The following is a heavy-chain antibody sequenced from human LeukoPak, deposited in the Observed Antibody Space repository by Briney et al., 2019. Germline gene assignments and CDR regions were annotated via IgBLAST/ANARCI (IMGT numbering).Heavy chain of an antibody. CDR3: ARRARGTPDY. D-gene: IGHD1-1*01. V-gene: IGHV4-38-2*01. CDR2: IYHSGST. CDR1: GYSISSGYY. J-gene: IGHJ4*02. Sequence: SETLSLTCAVSGYSISSGYYWGWIRQPPGKGLEWIGSIYHSGSTYYNPSLKSRVTISVDTSKNQFSLKLSSVTAADTAVYHCARRARGTPDYWGQGTLVTVSS.